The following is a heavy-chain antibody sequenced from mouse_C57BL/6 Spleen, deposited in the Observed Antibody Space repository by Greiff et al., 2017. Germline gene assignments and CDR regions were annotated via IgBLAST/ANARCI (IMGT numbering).Heavy chain of an antibody. CDR2: IWTGGGT. V-gene: IGHV2-9-1*01. D-gene: IGHD1-1*01. CDR1: GFSLTSYA. CDR3: ARPDYYGSSNYAMDY. Sequence: VKLMESGPGLVAPSQSLSITCTVSGFSLTSYAISWVRQPPGKGLEWLGVIWTGGGTNYNSAINSRLSISKDNSKSQVFLKMNSLQTDDTARYYCARPDYYGSSNYAMDYWGQGTSVTVSS. J-gene: IGHJ4*01.